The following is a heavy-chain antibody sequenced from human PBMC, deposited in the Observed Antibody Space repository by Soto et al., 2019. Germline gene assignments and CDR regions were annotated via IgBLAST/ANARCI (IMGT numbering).Heavy chain of an antibody. CDR1: GFTFSSYA. J-gene: IGHJ4*02. V-gene: IGHV3-23*01. Sequence: GGSLRLSCAASGFTFSSYAMSWVRQAPGKGLEWVSAISGSGGSTYYADSVKGRFTISRDNSKNTLYLQMNSLRAEDTAVYYCAKEGYYYDSSGYYFDYWGQGTLVTVSS. CDR3: AKEGYYYDSSGYYFDY. D-gene: IGHD3-22*01. CDR2: ISGSGGST.